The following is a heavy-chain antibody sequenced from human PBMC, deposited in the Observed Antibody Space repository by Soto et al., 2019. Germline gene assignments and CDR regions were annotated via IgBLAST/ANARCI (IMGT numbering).Heavy chain of an antibody. CDR3: AHRLGGYTWNDGYLDY. Sequence: SGPRLVNPTQTLTLTCSFSGFALTARPVGVAWIRQPPGGALEWLAVVYWDDDKRYSPSLRSRLTITKDTSNTQVVLIVTNMDPVDTATYYCAHRLGGYTWNDGYLDYWGQGILVTVSS. CDR1: GFALTARPVG. CDR2: VYWDDDK. J-gene: IGHJ4*03. V-gene: IGHV2-5*02. D-gene: IGHD1-20*01.